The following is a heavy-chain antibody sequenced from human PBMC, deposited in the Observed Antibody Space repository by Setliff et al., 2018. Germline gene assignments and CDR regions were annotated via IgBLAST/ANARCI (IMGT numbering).Heavy chain of an antibody. D-gene: IGHD5-18*01. CDR2: TIPIFGTT. J-gene: IGHJ6*03. CDR3: AREGVDTRSSTDYRYYMDV. V-gene: IGHV1-69*05. Sequence: SVKVSCKASGATFSSYGISWVRQAPGQGLEWMGGTIPIFGTTNYAQKFQGRVTIITDESTSTAYMELSSLTSADTAVYYCAREGVDTRSSTDYRYYMDVWGKGTTVTVSS. CDR1: GATFSSYG.